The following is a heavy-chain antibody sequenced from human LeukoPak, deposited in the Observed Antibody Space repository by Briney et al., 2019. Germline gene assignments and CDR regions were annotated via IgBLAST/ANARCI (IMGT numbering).Heavy chain of an antibody. V-gene: IGHV3-23*01. D-gene: IGHD6-13*01. CDR1: GFTFSSYS. CDR3: AKDSLPYSSSWSNFDY. CDR2: ISGSGGST. Sequence: PGGSLRLSCAASGFTFSSYSMNWVRQAPGKGLEWVSAISGSGGSTYYADSVKGRFTISRDNSKNTLYLQMNSLRAEDTAVYYCAKDSLPYSSSWSNFDYWGQGTLVTVSS. J-gene: IGHJ4*02.